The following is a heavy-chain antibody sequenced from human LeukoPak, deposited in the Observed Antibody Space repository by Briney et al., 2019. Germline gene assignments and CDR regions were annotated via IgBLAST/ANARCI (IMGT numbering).Heavy chain of an antibody. CDR3: ARVDTAMAFDY. Sequence: GGSLRLSCAASGFTVSSNYMSWVRQAPGKGLEWVSVIYSGGSTYYADSVKGRFTISRDNSKNTLYLQMNSLRAEDTAVYYCARVDTAMAFDYWGQGTLVTVSS. V-gene: IGHV3-66*01. J-gene: IGHJ4*02. D-gene: IGHD5-18*01. CDR2: IYSGGST. CDR1: GFTVSSNY.